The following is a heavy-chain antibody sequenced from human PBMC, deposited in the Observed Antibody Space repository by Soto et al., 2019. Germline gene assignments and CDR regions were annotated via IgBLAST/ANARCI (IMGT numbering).Heavy chain of an antibody. Sequence: SETLSLTCTVSGASISSGDYFWSWIRQSPGKGLQWIGYIYDSGSSYYNPSLKSRVTMSVDTSKNQFSLKLSSVTAADTAVYYCARGLHDILTGYSYYYGMDVWGQGTTVTVSS. D-gene: IGHD3-9*01. V-gene: IGHV4-30-4*02. CDR1: GASISSGDYF. CDR3: ARGLHDILTGYSYYYGMDV. CDR2: IYDSGSS. J-gene: IGHJ6*02.